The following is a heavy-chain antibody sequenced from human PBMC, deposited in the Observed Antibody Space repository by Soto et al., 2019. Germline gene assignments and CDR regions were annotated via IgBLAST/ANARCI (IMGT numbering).Heavy chain of an antibody. CDR3: ARALRGYYDSSGYPWFDP. CDR2: IYYSGST. Sequence: SETLSLTCTVSGCSISSYYWSWIRQPPGKGLEWIGYIYYSGSTNYNPSLKSRVTISVDTSKNQFSLKLSSVTAADTAVYYCARALRGYYDSSGYPWFDPWGQGTLVTVSS. J-gene: IGHJ5*02. V-gene: IGHV4-59*01. CDR1: GCSISSYY. D-gene: IGHD3-22*01.